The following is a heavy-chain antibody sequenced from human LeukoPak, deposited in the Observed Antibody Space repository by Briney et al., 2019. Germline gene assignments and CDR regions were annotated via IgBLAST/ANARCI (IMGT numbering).Heavy chain of an antibody. CDR2: IYYSGST. CDR1: GGSISSYY. Sequence: SETLSLTCTVSGGSISSYYWSWIRQPPGKGLEWIGYIYYSGSTNYNPSLKGRVTISVDTSKNQFSLKLSSVTAADTAVYYCARSGTGYSSSWYPAQAFDIWGQGTMVTVSS. CDR3: ARSGTGYSSSWYPAQAFDI. J-gene: IGHJ3*02. V-gene: IGHV4-59*01. D-gene: IGHD6-13*01.